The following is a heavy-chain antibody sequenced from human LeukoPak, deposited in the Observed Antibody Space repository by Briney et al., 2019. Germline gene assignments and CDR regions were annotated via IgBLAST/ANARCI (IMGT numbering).Heavy chain of an antibody. CDR3: AKENYDILTGYPIDY. CDR1: GVTFSSYA. Sequence: PGGSLRLSCAASGVTFSSYALSWVRQAPGKGLEWVSAISGSGGSTDYADSVKGRFTISRDNSKNTLYLQMNSLRAEDTAVYYCAKENYDILTGYPIDYWGQGTLVTVSS. V-gene: IGHV3-23*01. CDR2: ISGSGGST. D-gene: IGHD3-9*01. J-gene: IGHJ4*02.